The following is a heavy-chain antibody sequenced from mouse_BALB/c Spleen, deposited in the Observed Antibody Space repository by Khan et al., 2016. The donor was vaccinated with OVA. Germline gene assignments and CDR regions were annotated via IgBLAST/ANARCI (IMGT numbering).Heavy chain of an antibody. J-gene: IGHJ3*01. CDR3: ARLAYYYNSEGCAY. CDR1: GFTFSTYG. CDR2: ISSGGHYT. V-gene: IGHV5-6*01. D-gene: IGHD1-1*01. Sequence: EVELVESGGDLVKPGGSLELSCAASGFTFSTYGMSWVRQTPDMRLEWVATISSGGHYTYYPDSVKGRFTISRDNAKNTLYLHMSSLKSEDTAIYYCARLAYYYNSEGCAYWGQGTLVTVSA.